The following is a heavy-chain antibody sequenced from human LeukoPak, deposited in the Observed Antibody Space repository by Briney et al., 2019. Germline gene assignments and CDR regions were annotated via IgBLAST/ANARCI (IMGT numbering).Heavy chain of an antibody. V-gene: IGHV4-38-2*02. CDR3: ARGRSLRILTGYPFDY. J-gene: IGHJ4*02. Sequence: ASETLSLTCTVSGYSISSGYYWGWIRQPPGKGLEWIGEINHSGSTNYNPSLKSRVTISVDTSKSQFSLKLSSVTAADTAVYYCARGRSLRILTGYPFDYWGQGTLVTVSS. CDR1: GYSISSGYY. D-gene: IGHD3-9*01. CDR2: INHSGST.